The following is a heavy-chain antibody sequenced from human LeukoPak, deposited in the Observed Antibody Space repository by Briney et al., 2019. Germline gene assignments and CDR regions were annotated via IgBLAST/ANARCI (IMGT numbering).Heavy chain of an antibody. D-gene: IGHD4-11*01. J-gene: IGHJ4*02. CDR3: ATPRDEATVTRGFDY. CDR1: GGSFSGYY. Sequence: SETLSLTCAVYGGSFSGYYWSWIRQPPGKGLEWIGEINHRGSTNYNPSLKSRVTISVDTSKNQFSLKLSSVTAADTAVYYCATPRDEATVTRGFDYWGQGTLVTVSS. V-gene: IGHV4-34*01. CDR2: INHRGST.